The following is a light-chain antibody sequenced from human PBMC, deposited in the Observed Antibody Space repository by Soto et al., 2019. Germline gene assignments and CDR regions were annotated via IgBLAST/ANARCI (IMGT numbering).Light chain of an antibody. V-gene: IGKV1-5*03. CDR3: QHYFNWPYT. J-gene: IGKJ2*01. CDR2: KAS. CDR1: QTISSW. Sequence: DIQMTQSPSTLSGSVGDRVTITCRASQTISSWLAWYQQKPGKAPKLLIYKASTLKSGVPSRFSGSGSGTEFTLTISSLQPDDFALYYCQHYFNWPYTFGQGTKLEIK.